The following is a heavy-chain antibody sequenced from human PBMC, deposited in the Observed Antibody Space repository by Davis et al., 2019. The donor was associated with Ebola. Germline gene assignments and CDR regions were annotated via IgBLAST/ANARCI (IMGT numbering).Heavy chain of an antibody. CDR3: ARHHGGNSGYDLDY. D-gene: IGHD5-12*01. CDR2: IYYSGFT. CDR1: GGSFSTYY. Sequence: SETLSLTCTVSGGSFSTYYWSWIRQPPGKGLEWIGYIYYSGFTNYNPSLKSRATISVDTSKNQFSLKLSSVTAADTAVYYCARHHGGNSGYDLDYWGQGTLVTVSS. V-gene: IGHV4-59*08. J-gene: IGHJ4*02.